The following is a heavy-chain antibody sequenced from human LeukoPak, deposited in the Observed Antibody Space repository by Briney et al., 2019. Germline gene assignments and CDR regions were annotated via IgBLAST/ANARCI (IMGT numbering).Heavy chain of an antibody. D-gene: IGHD3-22*01. CDR3: AREGPGSRGYYYNNWIDP. V-gene: IGHV1-46*01. CDR1: GYTFTSYY. CDR2: INPSGGST. Sequence: ASVKVSCKASGYTFTSYYIHWVRQAPGQGLEWMGIINPSGGSTNYAQKFQGRVTMTRDTSTNTVYMELSSLRSEDTAKYYCAREGPGSRGYYYNNWIDPWGQGTLVTVSS. J-gene: IGHJ5*02.